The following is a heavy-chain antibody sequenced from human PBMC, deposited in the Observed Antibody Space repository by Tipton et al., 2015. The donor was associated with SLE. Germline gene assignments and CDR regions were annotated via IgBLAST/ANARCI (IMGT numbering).Heavy chain of an antibody. Sequence: SLRLSCAASGFTFSNYDMHWVRQGTGKGLEWVSGIGTAGDTYYPGSVRGRFTISRENSKNSLYLQMNSLTAGDTAVYYCTRGDSSSFDAFDIWGQGTMVTVSS. D-gene: IGHD6-13*01. CDR1: GFTFSNYD. V-gene: IGHV3-13*01. J-gene: IGHJ3*02. CDR2: IGTAGDT. CDR3: TRGDSSSFDAFDI.